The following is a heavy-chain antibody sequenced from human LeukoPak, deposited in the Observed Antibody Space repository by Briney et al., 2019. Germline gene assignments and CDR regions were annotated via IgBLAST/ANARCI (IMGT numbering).Heavy chain of an antibody. CDR1: GFTVSSYA. Sequence: PGGSLRLSCAASGFTVSSYAMHWVRQAPGKGLEYVSAISGDGRTTYYANSVKGRFTISKDNSKNTLYLQMGSLRTEDMAVYYCARRFGELLNYMDVWGKGTTVTVSS. J-gene: IGHJ6*03. CDR3: ARRFGELLNYMDV. D-gene: IGHD3-10*01. CDR2: ISGDGRTT. V-gene: IGHV3-64*01.